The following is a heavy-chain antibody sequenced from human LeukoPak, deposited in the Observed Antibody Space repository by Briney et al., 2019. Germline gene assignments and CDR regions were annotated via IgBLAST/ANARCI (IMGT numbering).Heavy chain of an antibody. CDR3: AREMGGYHNWFDP. Sequence: SETLSLTCTVSGGSISSTYWSWIRQPAGKGLEWIGRIYTSGSTNYNPSLKSRVTISVDTSKNHFSLNLSSVTAADTAVYYCAREMGGYHNWFDPGAREPWSPSPQ. V-gene: IGHV4-4*07. CDR1: GGSISSTY. D-gene: IGHD3-22*01. J-gene: IGHJ5*02. CDR2: IYTSGST.